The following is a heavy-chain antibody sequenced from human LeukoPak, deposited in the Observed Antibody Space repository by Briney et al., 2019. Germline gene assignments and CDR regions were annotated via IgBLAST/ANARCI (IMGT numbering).Heavy chain of an antibody. CDR3: ARCPEGSYYYMDV. J-gene: IGHJ6*03. CDR1: GFTFSSYS. D-gene: IGHD1-14*01. Sequence: GGSLRLSCAASGFTFSSYSMNWVRQAPGKGLEWVSSISSSSSYIYYADSVKGRFTISRDNAKNSLYLQMNSLRAEDTAVYYCARCPEGSYYYMDVWGKGTTVTVSS. CDR2: ISSSSSYI. V-gene: IGHV3-21*01.